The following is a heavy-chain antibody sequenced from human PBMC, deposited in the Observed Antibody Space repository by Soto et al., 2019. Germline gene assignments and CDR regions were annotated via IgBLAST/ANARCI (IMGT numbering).Heavy chain of an antibody. CDR2: FDPEDGET. CDR1: GYTLTELS. Sequence: GASVKVSCKVSGYTLTELSMHWVRQAPGKGLEWMGGFDPEDGETIYAQKFQGRVTMTEDTSTDTAYMELSSLRSEDTAVYYFATDTIGYRQFDPWGQGTLVTVSS. CDR3: ATDTIGYRQFDP. D-gene: IGHD5-18*01. V-gene: IGHV1-24*01. J-gene: IGHJ5*02.